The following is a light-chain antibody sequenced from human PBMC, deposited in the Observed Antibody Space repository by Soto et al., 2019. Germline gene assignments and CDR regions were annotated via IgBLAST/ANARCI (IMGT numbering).Light chain of an antibody. Sequence: DIQMTQSPSPVSASVGDRVTITCRASQGVGTWLAWFQQKPGEAPRLLIYTASTLHSGVPSRFSGSGSGTDFTLTITSLQPEDFATYYCQQGDSFPLTFGGGTKVEIK. J-gene: IGKJ4*01. CDR1: QGVGTW. CDR3: QQGDSFPLT. V-gene: IGKV1-12*01. CDR2: TAS.